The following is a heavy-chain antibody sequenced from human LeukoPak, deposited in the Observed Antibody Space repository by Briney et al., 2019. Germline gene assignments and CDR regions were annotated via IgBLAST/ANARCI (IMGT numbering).Heavy chain of an antibody. J-gene: IGHJ4*02. D-gene: IGHD4-17*01. V-gene: IGHV3-30*02. CDR2: IRYDGGNK. CDR3: VKDPYGDYLRYFDY. CDR1: GFTFSTYG. Sequence: GGSLRLPCAASGFTFSTYGMHWVRQAPGKGLEWVSLIRYDGGNKYYADSVKGRFTISRDNSKNTLYLQMNSLRAEDTAVYYCVKDPYGDYLRYFDYWGQGTLVTVSS.